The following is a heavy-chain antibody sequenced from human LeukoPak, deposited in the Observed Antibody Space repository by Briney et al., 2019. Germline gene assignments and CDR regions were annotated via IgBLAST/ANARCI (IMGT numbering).Heavy chain of an antibody. V-gene: IGHV4-59*08. CDR3: ARRAYGSGGFNRYYFDY. CDR2: IYYSGST. D-gene: IGHD3-10*01. CDR1: GGSFSGYY. J-gene: IGHJ4*02. Sequence: SETLSLTCAVYGGSFSGYYWSWIRQPPGKGLEWIGYIYYSGSTNYNPSLKSRVTISVDTSKNQFSLKLSSVTAADTAVYYCARRAYGSGGFNRYYFDYWGQGTLVAVSS.